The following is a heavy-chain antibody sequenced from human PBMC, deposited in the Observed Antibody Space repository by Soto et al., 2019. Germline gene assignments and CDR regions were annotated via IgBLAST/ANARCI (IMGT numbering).Heavy chain of an antibody. CDR1: GFTFSSHS. J-gene: IGHJ4*02. Sequence: EVQLVESGGDLVQPGGSLRLSCAASGFTFSSHSMNWVRQAPGKGLEWVSHISSSSSTIYYADSVKGRFTISRDNXKNSLYLQLNSLRDEDTAVYYCTRAAFGQLWLTDHWGQGTLVTVSS. CDR3: TRAAFGQLWLTDH. V-gene: IGHV3-48*02. D-gene: IGHD5-18*01. CDR2: ISSSSSTI.